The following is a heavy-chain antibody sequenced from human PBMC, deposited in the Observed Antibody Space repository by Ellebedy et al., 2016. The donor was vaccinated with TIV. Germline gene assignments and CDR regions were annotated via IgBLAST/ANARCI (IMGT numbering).Heavy chain of an antibody. Sequence: MPSETLSLTCTVSGGSISSYYWSWIRQPPGKGLEWIGYLYYSGNTNYNPSLNSRVTISEDTSKNQFSLKLSSVTAADTAVYYCARIQPEDWFDPWGQGTLVTVSS. CDR1: GGSISSYY. J-gene: IGHJ5*02. D-gene: IGHD5-18*01. CDR2: LYYSGNT. V-gene: IGHV4-59*08. CDR3: ARIQPEDWFDP.